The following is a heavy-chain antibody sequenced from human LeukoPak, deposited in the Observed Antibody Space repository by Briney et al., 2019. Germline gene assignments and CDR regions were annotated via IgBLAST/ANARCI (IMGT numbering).Heavy chain of an antibody. J-gene: IGHJ6*04. D-gene: IGHD5-18*01. CDR1: GLTFSSYG. V-gene: IGHV3-30*18. CDR2: ILYDGSNK. CDR3: AKDGDTAMVSSYYGMDV. Sequence: PGRSLRLSCAASGLTFSSYGMHWVRQAPGKGLEWVAVILYDGSNKYYADSVKGRFTISRDNSKNTLYLQMNSLRAEDTAVYYCAKDGDTAMVSSYYGMDVWGKGTTVTVSS.